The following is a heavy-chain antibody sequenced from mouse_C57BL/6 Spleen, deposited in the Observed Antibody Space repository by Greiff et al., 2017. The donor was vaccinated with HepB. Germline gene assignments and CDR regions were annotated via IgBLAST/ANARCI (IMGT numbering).Heavy chain of an antibody. CDR2: IYPGDGDT. D-gene: IGHD2-5*01. Sequence: QVQLKQSGPELVKPGASVKISCKASGYAFSSSWMNWVKQRPGKGLEWIGRIYPGDGDTNYNGKFKGKATLTADKSSSTAYMQLSSLTSEDSAVYFCARPEAYYSNLYFDYWGQGTTLTVSS. CDR3: ARPEAYYSNLYFDY. CDR1: GYAFSSSW. J-gene: IGHJ2*01. V-gene: IGHV1-82*01.